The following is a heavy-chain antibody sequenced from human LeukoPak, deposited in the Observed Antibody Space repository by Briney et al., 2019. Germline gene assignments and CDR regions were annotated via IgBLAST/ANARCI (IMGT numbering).Heavy chain of an antibody. V-gene: IGHV4-59*01. CDR3: ASWFGDGSRPRYYYYYMDV. D-gene: IGHD3-10*01. CDR2: IYYSGST. CDR1: GGSISSYY. Sequence: SETLSLTWTVSGGSISSYYWSWIRQPPGKGLEWIGYIYYSGSTNYNPSLKSRVTISVDTSKNQFSLKLSSVTAADTAVYYCASWFGDGSRPRYYYYYMDVWGKGTTVTVSS. J-gene: IGHJ6*03.